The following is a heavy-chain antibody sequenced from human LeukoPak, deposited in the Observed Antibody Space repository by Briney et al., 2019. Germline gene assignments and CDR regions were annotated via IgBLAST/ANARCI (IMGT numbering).Heavy chain of an antibody. CDR2: INHSGST. CDR3: ARASLLYYYYYGMDV. V-gene: IGHV4-39*07. Sequence: SETLSLTCTVSGGSISSSSYYWGWIRQPPGKGLEWIGEINHSGSTNYNPSLKSRVTISVDTSKNQFSLKLSSVTAADTAVYYCARASLLYYYYYGMDVWGQGTTVTVSS. J-gene: IGHJ6*02. CDR1: GGSISSSSYY. D-gene: IGHD2-15*01.